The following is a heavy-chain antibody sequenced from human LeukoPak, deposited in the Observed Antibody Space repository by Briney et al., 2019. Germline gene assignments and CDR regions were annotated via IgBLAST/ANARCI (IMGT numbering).Heavy chain of an antibody. D-gene: IGHD6-6*01. CDR1: GGSFSGYY. CDR3: ARGKARGYYYYYYMDV. CDR2: INHSGST. V-gene: IGHV4-34*01. J-gene: IGHJ6*03. Sequence: PSETPSLTCAVYGGSFSGYYWSWIRQPPGKGLEWIGEINHSGSTNYNPSLKSRVTISVDTSKNQFSLKLSSVTAADTAVYYCARGKARGYYYYYYMDVWGKGTTVTVSS.